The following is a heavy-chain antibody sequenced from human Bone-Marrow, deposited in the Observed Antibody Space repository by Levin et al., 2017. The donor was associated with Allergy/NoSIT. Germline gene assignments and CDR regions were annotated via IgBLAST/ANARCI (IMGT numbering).Heavy chain of an antibody. CDR2: ISGSGGST. V-gene: IGHV3-23*01. Sequence: GESLKISCAASGFTFSSYAMSWVRQAPGKGLEWVSAISGSGGSTYYADSVKGRFTISRDNSKNTLYLQMNSLRAEDTAVYYCAKSLVCSGGSCYISGWDYWGQGTLVTVSS. CDR1: GFTFSSYA. D-gene: IGHD2-15*01. CDR3: AKSLVCSGGSCYISGWDY. J-gene: IGHJ4*02.